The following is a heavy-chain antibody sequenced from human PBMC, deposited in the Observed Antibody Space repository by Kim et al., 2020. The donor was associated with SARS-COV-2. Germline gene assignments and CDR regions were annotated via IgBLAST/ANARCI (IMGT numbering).Heavy chain of an antibody. CDR1: GGTFSSYA. CDR2: IIPIFGTA. V-gene: IGHV1-69*13. J-gene: IGHJ5*02. Sequence: SVKVSCKASGGTFSSYAISWVRQAPGQGLEWMGGIIPIFGTANYAQKFQGRVTITADESTSTAYMELSSLRSEDTAVYYCARVVPGGDQLLRFSGWFDPWGQGTLVTVSS. D-gene: IGHD2-2*01. CDR3: ARVVPGGDQLLRFSGWFDP.